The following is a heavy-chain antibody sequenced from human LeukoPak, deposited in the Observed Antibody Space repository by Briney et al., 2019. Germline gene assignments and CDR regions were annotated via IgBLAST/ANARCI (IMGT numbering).Heavy chain of an antibody. J-gene: IGHJ4*02. Sequence: SETLSLTCTVSGGSISGYSWSWIRQPPGKGLEWIGYIYYSGKTNYNPSLKSRVTLSVDTSKNQFSLKLSSVTAADTAVYYCARVGIQLWFTYFDYWGQGTLVTVSS. CDR3: ARVGIQLWFTYFDY. CDR1: GGSISGYS. D-gene: IGHD5-18*01. CDR2: IYYSGKT. V-gene: IGHV4-59*01.